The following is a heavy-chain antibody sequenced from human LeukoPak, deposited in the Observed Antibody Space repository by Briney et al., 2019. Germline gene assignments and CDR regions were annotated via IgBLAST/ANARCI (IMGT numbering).Heavy chain of an antibody. CDR3: AKDGVRPDFGDYYSADF. J-gene: IGHJ4*02. D-gene: IGHD4-17*01. CDR2: TSGSGDRK. Sequence: GGSLRLSCAASGLTFSRYAMTWVRQAPGKGLEWVSSTSGSGDRKYYADSVKGRFTISRDNSKNTLYLQMNSLGAEDTAVYYCAKDGVRPDFGDYYSADFWGQGTLATVSS. CDR1: GLTFSRYA. V-gene: IGHV3-23*01.